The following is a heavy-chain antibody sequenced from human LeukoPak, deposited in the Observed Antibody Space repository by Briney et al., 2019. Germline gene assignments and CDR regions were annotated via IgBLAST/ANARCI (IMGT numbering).Heavy chain of an antibody. CDR2: ISKDGGDS. D-gene: IGHD6-19*01. J-gene: IGHJ4*02. CDR3: AKDEMAVAIFDY. CDR1: GFTFSSYA. Sequence: GGSLRLSCAASGFTFSSYAMSWVRQAPGKGPEWVSAISKDGGDSYYADPVKGRFAISRDNSKNMLYLQMNSLGAEDTAIYYCAKDEMAVAIFDYWGQGTLVTVSS. V-gene: IGHV3-23*01.